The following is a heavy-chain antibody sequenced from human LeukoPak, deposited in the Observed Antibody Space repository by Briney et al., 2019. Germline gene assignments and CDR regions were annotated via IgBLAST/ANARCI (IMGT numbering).Heavy chain of an antibody. J-gene: IGHJ3*02. V-gene: IGHV4-59*01. CDR1: GGSISSYY. CDR2: IYYSGST. CDR3: ARSERGAFDI. Sequence: SETLSLTCTVSGGSISSYYWSWIRQPPGKGLEWIGYIYYSGSTNYNPSLKSRVTISVDTSKNQFSLKLSSVTAADTAVYYCARSERGAFDIWGQGAMVTVSS.